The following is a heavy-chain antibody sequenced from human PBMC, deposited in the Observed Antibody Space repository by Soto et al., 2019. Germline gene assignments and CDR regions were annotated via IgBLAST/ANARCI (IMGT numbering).Heavy chain of an antibody. Sequence: SVKVSCKASGGTFSSYAISWVRQAPGQGLEWMGGIIPIFGTANYAQKFQGRVTITADESTSTAYMELSSLRSEDTAVYYCARSPITMIVVVSGWFEPWGQGTLVTVPQ. CDR3: ARSPITMIVVVSGWFEP. D-gene: IGHD3-22*01. V-gene: IGHV1-69*13. J-gene: IGHJ5*02. CDR1: GGTFSSYA. CDR2: IIPIFGTA.